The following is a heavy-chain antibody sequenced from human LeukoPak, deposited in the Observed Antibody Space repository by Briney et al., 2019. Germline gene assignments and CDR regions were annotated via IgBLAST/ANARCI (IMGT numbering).Heavy chain of an antibody. J-gene: IGHJ4*02. CDR3: ARAPMTYYFDY. Sequence: GGSLRLSCATSGFTFSSYEMNWVRQAPGKGLEWVPYISSSGSTIYYADSVKGRFTISRDNAKNSLYLQMNSLRAEDTAVYYCARAPMTYYFDYWGQGTLVTVSS. CDR1: GFTFSSYE. D-gene: IGHD3-22*01. CDR2: ISSSGSTI. V-gene: IGHV3-48*03.